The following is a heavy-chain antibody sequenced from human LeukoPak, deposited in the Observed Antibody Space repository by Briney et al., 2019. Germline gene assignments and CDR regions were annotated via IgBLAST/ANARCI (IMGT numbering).Heavy chain of an antibody. Sequence: GGSLRLSCAASGFTFSSYGMSWVRQVPGKGLEWVSGISNSGVSSFYAGSAKGRFTISRDNSKNTLYLQMNSLRGEDTAVYYCARGRYCNGGSCYFDSWGQGTLVTVSS. CDR2: ISNSGVSS. V-gene: IGHV3-23*01. CDR1: GFTFSSYG. CDR3: ARGRYCNGGSCYFDS. D-gene: IGHD2-15*01. J-gene: IGHJ4*02.